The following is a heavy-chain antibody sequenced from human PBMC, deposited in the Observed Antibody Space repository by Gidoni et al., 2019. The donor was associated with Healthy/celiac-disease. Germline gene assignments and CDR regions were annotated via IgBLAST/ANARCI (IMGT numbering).Heavy chain of an antibody. V-gene: IGHV3-23*01. CDR2: SSGSGGST. Sequence: EVQLLESGGGLVQPGGSLRLSCAASGFTFSSYAMSWVRQAPGKGLEWVSASSGSGGSTYYADSVKGRFTISRDNSKNTLYLQMNSLRAEDTAVYYCAKVDSEWIHYYDSSGYYRTRYYFDYWGQGTLVTVSS. J-gene: IGHJ4*02. CDR3: AKVDSEWIHYYDSSGYYRTRYYFDY. D-gene: IGHD3-22*01. CDR1: GFTFSSYA.